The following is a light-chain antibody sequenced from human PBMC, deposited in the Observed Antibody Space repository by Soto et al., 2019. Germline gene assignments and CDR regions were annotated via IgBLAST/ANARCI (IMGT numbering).Light chain of an antibody. CDR2: GAT. CDR3: QQYDRSPIT. Sequence: EIVLTQSPGTLSLSPGDSATLSYRASQSVSSSFLAWYQQKRGQAPRLLIHGATIRATGIPDRFSGSGSGTDFTLTISRLEPEDFAVYYCQQYDRSPITFGQGTRLVIK. J-gene: IGKJ5*01. CDR1: QSVSSSF. V-gene: IGKV3-20*01.